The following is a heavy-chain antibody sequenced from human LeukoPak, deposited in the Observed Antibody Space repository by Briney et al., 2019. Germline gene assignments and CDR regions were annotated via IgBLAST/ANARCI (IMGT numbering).Heavy chain of an antibody. Sequence: SETLSLTCTVSGDSISSGDYYWSWIRQPPGKGLEWIGYIYYSGSTNYNPSLKSRVTISVDTSKNQFSLKLSSVTAADTAVYYCARETRRYDSSGYYLDYWGQGTLVTVSS. J-gene: IGHJ4*02. D-gene: IGHD3-22*01. CDR3: ARETRRYDSSGYYLDY. CDR2: IYYSGST. CDR1: GDSISSGDYY. V-gene: IGHV4-61*08.